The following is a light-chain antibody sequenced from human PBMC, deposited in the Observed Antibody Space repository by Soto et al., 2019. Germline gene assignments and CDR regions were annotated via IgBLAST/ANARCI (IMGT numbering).Light chain of an antibody. CDR2: DAS. V-gene: IGKV3D-15*01. CDR1: QSVSTY. J-gene: IGKJ4*01. CDR3: QHYNEWPLT. Sequence: EIVMTQSPAILSVSPGERATLSCRASQSVSTYLAWYQQKPGQAPRLLIYDASNRATGIPARFSGSGSGTDFTLTISRLEPEDFAVYYCQHYNEWPLTFGGGTKVDIK.